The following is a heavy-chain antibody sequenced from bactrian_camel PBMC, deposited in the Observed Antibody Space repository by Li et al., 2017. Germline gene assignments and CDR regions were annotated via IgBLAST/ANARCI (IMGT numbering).Heavy chain of an antibody. V-gene: IGHV3S5*01. J-gene: IGHJ4*01. CDR3: TAGTTYCGGGNCLGCGLNF. Sequence: HVQLVESGGGLVQPGGSLRLSCAASGFTFSTAYMTWVRQAPGKGLEWVSSIYGDGRRIYYADSVKGRFAISGDNAKNTVTAYLQINSLKPEDTAVYYCTAGTTYCGGGNCLGCGLNFWGQGTQVTVS. CDR1: GFTFSTAY. D-gene: IGHD7*01. CDR2: IYGDGRRI.